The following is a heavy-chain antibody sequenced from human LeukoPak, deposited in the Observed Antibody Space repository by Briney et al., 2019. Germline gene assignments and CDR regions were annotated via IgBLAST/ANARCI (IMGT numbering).Heavy chain of an antibody. J-gene: IGHJ5*02. CDR2: IYYSGNT. V-gene: IGHV4-59*01. D-gene: IGHD3-16*02. Sequence: SETLSLTCTVSGGSISSYYWSWIRQPPGKGLEWIGYIYYSGNTNYNPSLKSRATMSVDTSKNQFSLKLSSVTAADTAMYYCARGDYVWGSNRLGWFDPWGQGIQVTVSS. CDR3: ARGDYVWGSNRLGWFDP. CDR1: GGSISSYY.